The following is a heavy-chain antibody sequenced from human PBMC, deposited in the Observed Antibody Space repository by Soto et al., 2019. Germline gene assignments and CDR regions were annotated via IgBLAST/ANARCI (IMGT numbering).Heavy chain of an antibody. D-gene: IGHD3-22*01. CDR3: AKGNLPYYYESSCYYSDY. CDR2: IRGSGTST. Sequence: EVQLLESGGGLVQPGGSLRLSCAASGFTFSSYAMAWVRQAPGKGLEWVSVIRGSGTSTYYAASVKGRFTISRDNSKNTLGLQMNSLRVEDTAVYYCAKGNLPYYYESSCYYSDYGGQGTLVTVSS. V-gene: IGHV3-23*01. CDR1: GFTFSSYA. J-gene: IGHJ4*01.